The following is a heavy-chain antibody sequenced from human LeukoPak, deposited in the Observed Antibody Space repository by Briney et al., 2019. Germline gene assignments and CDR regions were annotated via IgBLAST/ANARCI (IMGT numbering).Heavy chain of an antibody. V-gene: IGHV3-23*01. CDR2: ISGSGDYT. D-gene: IGHD2-15*01. J-gene: IGHJ4*02. CDR1: GFTFSSYA. Sequence: PGGSLRLSCAASGFTFSSYAMSWVRQAPGKGLEWVSAISGSGDYTYSADSVKGRFTISRDNSKNTLYLQMNSLRAEDTAVYYCAKADCSGGSCYPDYWGQGTLVTVSS. CDR3: AKADCSGGSCYPDY.